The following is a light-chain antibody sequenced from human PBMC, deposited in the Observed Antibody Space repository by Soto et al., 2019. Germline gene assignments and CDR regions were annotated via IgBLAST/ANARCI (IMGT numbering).Light chain of an antibody. CDR1: SSDVGGYNF. Sequence: QSVLTQPRSVSGSPGQSVTISCTGTSSDVGGYNFVSWYQQYPGKAPKVIIYDVNERPSGVPDRFSGSKSGNTASLTISGLQAEDEADYCCCSYAGRYTCVFGIGTKVTVL. V-gene: IGLV2-11*01. CDR2: DVN. CDR3: CSYAGRYTCV. J-gene: IGLJ1*01.